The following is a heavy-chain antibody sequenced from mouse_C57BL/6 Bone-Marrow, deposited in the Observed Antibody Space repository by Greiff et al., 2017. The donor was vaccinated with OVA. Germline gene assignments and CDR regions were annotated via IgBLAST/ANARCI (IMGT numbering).Heavy chain of an antibody. V-gene: IGHV1-64*01. D-gene: IGHD1-1*01. CDR2: IHPNSGST. J-gene: IGHJ4*01. CDR3: ARGVYYYGSSYLYYAMDY. Sequence: QVQLQQPGAELVKPGASVKLSCKASGYTFTSYWMHWVKQRPGQGLEWIGMIHPNSGSTNYNEKFKSKATLTVDKSSSTAYMQLSSLTSEDSAVYYCARGVYYYGSSYLYYAMDYRGQGTSDTVSS. CDR1: GYTFTSYW.